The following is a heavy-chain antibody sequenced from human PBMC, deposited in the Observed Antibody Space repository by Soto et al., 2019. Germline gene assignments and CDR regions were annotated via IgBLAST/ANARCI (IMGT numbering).Heavy chain of an antibody. D-gene: IGHD6-19*01. CDR2: ISSSGST. V-gene: IGHV4-59*08. Sequence: SDTLSLTCTVSGGSLSSYYWSWIRQPPGKGLEWIGYISSSGSTNYNPSLKSRLSMSVDTSKNQFSLRLSSVTAADTAVYFCARLPRTTVAGTGTDFWGQGTLVTVSS. CDR3: ARLPRTTVAGTGTDF. CDR1: GGSLSSYY. J-gene: IGHJ4*02.